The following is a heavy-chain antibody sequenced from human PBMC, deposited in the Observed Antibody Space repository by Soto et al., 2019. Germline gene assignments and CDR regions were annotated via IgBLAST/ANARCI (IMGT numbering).Heavy chain of an antibody. CDR1: GFSFNTFA. D-gene: IGHD2-2*01. V-gene: IGHV3-33*01. Sequence: GGSLRLSCAASGFSFNTFAMNWVRQAPGKGLEWVSIIWSDGNHKFYADSVKGRFTIFRDNSKNTLYLEMDSLRAEDTAVYYCATRVSGLIVVEPAAMPFDYWGQGALVTVS. CDR2: IWSDGNHK. CDR3: ATRVSGLIVVEPAAMPFDY. J-gene: IGHJ4*02.